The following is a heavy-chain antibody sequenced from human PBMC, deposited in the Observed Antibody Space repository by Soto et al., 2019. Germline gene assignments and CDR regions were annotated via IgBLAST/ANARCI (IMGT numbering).Heavy chain of an antibody. Sequence: EVQLVQSGGGLVQPGGSLRLSCAASGFTFTDFWMSWVRQAPGKGLEWVANINRAGSEKYYVDSVKGRFTISRDNTKNSLYLQMNSLRAEDTAVYYCARAGNWGQGTLVTVSS. CDR2: INRAGSEK. CDR1: GFTFTDFW. V-gene: IGHV3-7*05. CDR3: ARAGN. J-gene: IGHJ4*02.